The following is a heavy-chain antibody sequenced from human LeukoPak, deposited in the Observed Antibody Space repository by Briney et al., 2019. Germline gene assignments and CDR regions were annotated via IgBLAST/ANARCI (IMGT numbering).Heavy chain of an antibody. V-gene: IGHV1-8*01. Sequence: ASVKVSCKASGYTFTSYDLNWVRQATGQGLEWMGWMNPNSGNTGYAQKFQGRVTMTRNTSISTAYMELSSLRSEDTAVYYCARYSSGWYTNWFDPWGHGTLVTVSS. CDR3: ARYSSGWYTNWFDP. CDR1: GYTFTSYD. CDR2: MNPNSGNT. D-gene: IGHD6-19*01. J-gene: IGHJ5*02.